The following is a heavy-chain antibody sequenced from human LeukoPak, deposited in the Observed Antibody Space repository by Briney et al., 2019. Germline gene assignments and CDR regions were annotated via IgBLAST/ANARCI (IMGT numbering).Heavy chain of an antibody. Sequence: GGSLRLSCAASGFTFSSYWMHWVRQAPGKGLVWVSRINSDGSSTSYADSAKGRFTISRDNAKNTLYLQMNSLRAADTAVYYCEREGVYYIDFDYWGKGPLVTVSS. V-gene: IGHV3-74*01. D-gene: IGHD3-3*01. CDR2: INSDGSST. CDR1: GFTFSSYW. J-gene: IGHJ4*02. CDR3: EREGVYYIDFDY.